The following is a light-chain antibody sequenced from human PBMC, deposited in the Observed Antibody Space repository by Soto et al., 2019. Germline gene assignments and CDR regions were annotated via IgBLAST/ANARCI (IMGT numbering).Light chain of an antibody. CDR2: GNS. J-gene: IGLJ2*01. CDR3: QSYDSSLSGVI. Sequence: QLVLTQPPSVSGAPGQRVTISCTGSSSNIGAGYDVHWYQQLPGTAPKLPIYGNSNRPSGVPDRFSGSKSGTSASLAIIGLQAEDEADYYCQSYDSSLSGVIFGGGTKLTVL. CDR1: SSNIGAGYD. V-gene: IGLV1-40*01.